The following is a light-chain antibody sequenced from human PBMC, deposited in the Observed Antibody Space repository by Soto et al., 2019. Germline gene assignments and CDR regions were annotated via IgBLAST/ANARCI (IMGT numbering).Light chain of an antibody. J-gene: IGLJ1*01. Sequence: QSALTQPASVSGSPGQSITISCTGTSSDVGGYNYVSWYQQHPGKAPKLMIYDVSNRPSGVSNRFSGSKSGNTASLTISGLQAEDEADYSCSSYTSSSTDVSGTGTKVPVL. CDR3: SSYTSSSTDV. V-gene: IGLV2-14*01. CDR2: DVS. CDR1: SSDVGGYNY.